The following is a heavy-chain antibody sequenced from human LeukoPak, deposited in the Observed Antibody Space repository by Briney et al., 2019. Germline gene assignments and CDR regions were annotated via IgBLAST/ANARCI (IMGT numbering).Heavy chain of an antibody. J-gene: IGHJ4*02. D-gene: IGHD3-22*01. CDR3: ARDFSQNYYDSSGYGY. CDR2: IYYSGST. CDR1: GGSISSYY. Sequence: PSETLSLTCTVSGGSISSYYWSWIRQPPGKGPEWIGYIYYSGSTNYNPSLKSRVTISVDTSKNQFSLKLSSVTAADTAVYYCARDFSQNYYDSSGYGYWGQGTLVTVSS. V-gene: IGHV4-59*01.